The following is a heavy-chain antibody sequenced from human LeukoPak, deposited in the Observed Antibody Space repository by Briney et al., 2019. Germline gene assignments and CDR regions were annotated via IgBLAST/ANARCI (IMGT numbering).Heavy chain of an antibody. CDR2: ISSSSSYI. V-gene: IGHV3-21*01. J-gene: IGHJ4*02. D-gene: IGHD6-6*01. CDR3: ARDQGIAARPYYFDY. CDR1: GFTFSSYS. Sequence: NPGGSLRLSCAASGFTFSSYSMNWVRQAPGKGLEWVSSISSSSSYIYYADSVKGRFTISRDNAKNSLYLQMNSLRAEDTAVYYCARDQGIAARPYYFDYWGQGTLVTVSS.